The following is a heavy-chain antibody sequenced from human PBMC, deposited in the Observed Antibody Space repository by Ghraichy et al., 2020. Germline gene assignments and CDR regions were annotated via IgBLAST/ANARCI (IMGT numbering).Heavy chain of an antibody. D-gene: IGHD2-15*01. V-gene: IGHV4-39*01. Sequence: SETLSLTCSVSGGSITSSNYHWGWIRQPPGKGLEWIGSIYYSGTTYYNPSLESRITISVDTSNNQFSLKLRSVTAADTAVYYCARQGGRWLPIESWGQGTLVTVSS. J-gene: IGHJ4*02. CDR2: IYYSGTT. CDR1: GGSITSSNYH. CDR3: ARQGGRWLPIES.